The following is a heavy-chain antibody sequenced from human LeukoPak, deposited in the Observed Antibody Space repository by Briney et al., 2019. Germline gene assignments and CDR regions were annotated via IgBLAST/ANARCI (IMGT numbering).Heavy chain of an antibody. J-gene: IGHJ4*02. CDR3: AKDFFSSTPSTLGY. CDR2: ISGSGGST. D-gene: IGHD2-2*01. Sequence: GGSLRLSCAASGFTFSSYGMSWVRQAPGKGLEWVSAISGSGGSTYYADSVKGRFTISRDNSKNTLYLQMNSLRAEDTAVYYCAKDFFSSTPSTLGYWGQGTLVTVSS. CDR1: GFTFSSYG. V-gene: IGHV3-23*01.